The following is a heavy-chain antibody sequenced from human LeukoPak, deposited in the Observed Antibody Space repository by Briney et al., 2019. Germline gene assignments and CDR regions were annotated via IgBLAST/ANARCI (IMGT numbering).Heavy chain of an antibody. CDR1: GGTFSSYA. CDR2: VIPIFGTA. J-gene: IGHJ3*02. D-gene: IGHD1-1*01. CDR3: ARFPWRDLDAFDI. V-gene: IGHV1-69*05. Sequence: ASVKVSCKASGGTFSSYAISWVRQAPGQGLEWMGRVIPIFGTANYAQKFQGRVTITTDESTSTAYMELSSLRSEDTAVYYCARFPWRDLDAFDIWGQGTMVTVSS.